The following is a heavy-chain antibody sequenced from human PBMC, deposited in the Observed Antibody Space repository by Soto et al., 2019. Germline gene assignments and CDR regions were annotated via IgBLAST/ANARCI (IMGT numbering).Heavy chain of an antibody. CDR1: GGTFSSYA. D-gene: IGHD2-2*01. Sequence: QVQLVQSGAEVKKPGSSVKVSCKASGGTFSSYAISWVRQAPGQGLEWMGGIIPIFGTADYAQKFQGRVTINADESSSTAYMELSSLRSEDTAVYYCARHVPAAGYYYGMDVWGQGTTVTVSS. J-gene: IGHJ6*02. V-gene: IGHV1-69*12. CDR3: ARHVPAAGYYYGMDV. CDR2: IIPIFGTA.